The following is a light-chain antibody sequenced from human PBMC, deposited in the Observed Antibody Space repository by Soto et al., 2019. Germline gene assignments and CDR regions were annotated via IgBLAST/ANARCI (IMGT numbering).Light chain of an antibody. CDR3: GSWDSSLSAYV. CDR1: SSNIGGNS. J-gene: IGLJ1*01. Sequence: SVLTQPPSVSAAPGQKVTISCSGSSSNIGGNSVSWYQQLPGTAPKLLIYDDNKPPSGIPDPFSGSKSGTSATLGITGFQTGDEADYYCGSWDSSLSAYVFGTVTKVTVL. CDR2: DDN. V-gene: IGLV1-51*01.